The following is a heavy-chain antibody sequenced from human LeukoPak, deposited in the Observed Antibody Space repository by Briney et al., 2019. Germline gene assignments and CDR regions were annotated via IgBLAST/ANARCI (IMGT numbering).Heavy chain of an antibody. D-gene: IGHD2-8*02. CDR3: ARYEEAYWHQGRHFDY. Sequence: GASVEVSCKASGYTFTGYYMHWVRQAPGQELEWMGWINPNSGGTNYAQKFQGRVTMTTDTSTSTAYMELRSLRSDDTAVYYCARYEEAYWHQGRHFDYWGQGTLVTVSS. CDR1: GYTFTGYY. V-gene: IGHV1-2*02. J-gene: IGHJ4*02. CDR2: INPNSGGT.